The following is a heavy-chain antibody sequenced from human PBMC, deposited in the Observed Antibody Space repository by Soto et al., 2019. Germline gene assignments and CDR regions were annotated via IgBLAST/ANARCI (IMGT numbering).Heavy chain of an antibody. V-gene: IGHV4-30-4*01. CDR1: GGSISSGDYY. CDR3: ARAAYYDTDPGY. J-gene: IGHJ4*02. Sequence: TLSLTCIVSGGSISSGDYYWRWIRQPPGKGLEWIGYIYYSGSTYYNPSLKSRVTISVDTSKNQFSLKLSSVTAADTAVYYCARAAYYDTDPGYWGQGTLVTVSS. D-gene: IGHD3-22*01. CDR2: IYYSGST.